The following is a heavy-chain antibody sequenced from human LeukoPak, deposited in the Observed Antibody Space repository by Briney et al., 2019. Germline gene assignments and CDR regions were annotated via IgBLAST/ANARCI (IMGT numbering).Heavy chain of an antibody. CDR1: GGTFRTFA. CDR3: AIFQGTYGDNDNDF. CDR2: IIPMINTP. V-gene: IGHV1-69*13. D-gene: IGHD4-17*01. J-gene: IGHJ4*02. Sequence: SVKVSCKASGGTFRTFAINWVRQAPGKGLEWMGGIIPMINTPKYAQRFQGRVSITADESTSTGYMEVSSLRSEDTAVYYSAIFQGTYGDNDNDFWGQGTLVTVSS.